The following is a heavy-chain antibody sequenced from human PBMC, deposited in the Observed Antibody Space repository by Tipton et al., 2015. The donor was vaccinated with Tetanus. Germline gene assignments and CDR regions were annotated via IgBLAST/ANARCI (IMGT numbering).Heavy chain of an antibody. CDR1: GGSISSYY. CDR2: IYTSGST. Sequence: TLSLTCTVSGGSISSYYWSWIRQPAGKGLEWIGRIYTSGSTNYNPSLKSRVTMSVDTAKNQFSLSLTSVTAADTAVYYCARLPTGYPNWVDPWGQGTLVTVSS. D-gene: IGHD6-25*01. J-gene: IGHJ5*02. CDR3: ARLPTGYPNWVDP. V-gene: IGHV4-4*07.